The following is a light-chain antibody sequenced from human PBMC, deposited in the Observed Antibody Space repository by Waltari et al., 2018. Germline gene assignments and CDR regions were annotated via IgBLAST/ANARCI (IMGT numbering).Light chain of an antibody. J-gene: IGKJ2*01. Sequence: EVVMTQSPPTLSVSPGERPTPPCRASQNVNSNLAWYQQKPGQAPRLLIYGASTTATGIPARFSGSGSGTEFTLTISSLQSEDFAVYYCHQYNNWPPFTFGQGTKLEIK. CDR2: GAS. V-gene: IGKV3-15*01. CDR1: QNVNSN. CDR3: HQYNNWPPFT.